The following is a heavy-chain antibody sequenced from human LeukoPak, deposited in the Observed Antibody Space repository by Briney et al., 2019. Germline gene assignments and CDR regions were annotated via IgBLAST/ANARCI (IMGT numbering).Heavy chain of an antibody. V-gene: IGHV3-53*01. CDR3: ASSHLNHYGSGSYYNVKPENYFDY. CDR2: IYSGGST. D-gene: IGHD3-10*01. J-gene: IGHJ4*02. CDR1: GFTVSSNY. Sequence: GGSLRLSCAASGFTVSSNYMSWVRQAPGKGLEWVSVIYSGGSTYYADSVKGRFTISRDNSKNTLYLQMNSLRAEDTAVYYCASSHLNHYGSGSYYNVKPENYFDYWGQGTLVTVSS.